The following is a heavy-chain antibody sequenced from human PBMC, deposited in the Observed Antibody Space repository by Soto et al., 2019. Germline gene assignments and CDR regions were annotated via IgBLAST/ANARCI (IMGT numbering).Heavy chain of an antibody. CDR1: GFTFSSYS. D-gene: IGHD6-19*01. Sequence: PGGSLRLSCAASGFTFSSYSMNWVRQAPGKGLEWVSYISSSSSTIYYADSVKGRFTISRDNAKNSLYLQMNSLRAEDTAVYYCARDPSRAGTRAFDIWGQGTMVTVSS. CDR3: ARDPSRAGTRAFDI. CDR2: ISSSSSTI. J-gene: IGHJ3*02. V-gene: IGHV3-48*01.